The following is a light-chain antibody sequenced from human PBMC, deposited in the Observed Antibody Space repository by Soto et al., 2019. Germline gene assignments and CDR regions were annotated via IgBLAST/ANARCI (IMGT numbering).Light chain of an antibody. Sequence: DIHMTQSPSSLSASVGDRITVTCQASQDISNFLNWYQYKPGEAPKLLIFDASYLATGVPSRFSGGGFGTDFTFTISSLQPEDNATYYCQQHDSLPWTFGHGTKVDFK. CDR2: DAS. V-gene: IGKV1-33*01. CDR3: QQHDSLPWT. CDR1: QDISNF. J-gene: IGKJ1*01.